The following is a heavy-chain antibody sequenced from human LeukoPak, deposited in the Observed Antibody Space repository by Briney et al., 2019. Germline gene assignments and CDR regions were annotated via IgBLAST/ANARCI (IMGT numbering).Heavy chain of an antibody. J-gene: IGHJ3*02. Sequence: ASVKVSCKASGYTFTGYYMHWVRQAPGQGLEWMGWINPNSGGTNYAQKFQGRVTMTTDTSTSTAYMELRSLRSDDTAVYYCARDPGIVGAKPPFDIWGQGTMVTVSS. CDR1: GYTFTGYY. CDR3: ARDPGIVGAKPPFDI. V-gene: IGHV1-2*02. D-gene: IGHD1-26*01. CDR2: INPNSGGT.